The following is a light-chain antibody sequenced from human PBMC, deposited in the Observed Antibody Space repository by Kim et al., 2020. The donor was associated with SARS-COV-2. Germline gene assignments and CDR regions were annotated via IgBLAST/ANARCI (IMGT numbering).Light chain of an antibody. CDR2: YDS. Sequence: PGKPAMIHCGGNNIGSKNVTWYQQKPGQATVLVIFYDSDRPSGIPERFSGSNSGNTSTLTINRVEAGDEADYYCQVWDSSSDHVVFGGGTQLTVL. J-gene: IGLJ2*01. CDR1: NIGSKN. CDR3: QVWDSSSDHVV. V-gene: IGLV3-21*04.